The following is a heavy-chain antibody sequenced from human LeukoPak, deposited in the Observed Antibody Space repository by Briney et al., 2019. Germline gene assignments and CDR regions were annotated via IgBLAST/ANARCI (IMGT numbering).Heavy chain of an antibody. J-gene: IGHJ4*02. V-gene: IGHV4-59*08. Sequence: PSETLSLTCTVSGGSISSYYWSWLRQPPGKGLEWVGYIYYSGSTNYNPSLKSRVTISVDMSKNQFSLKLSSVTAADTAVYYCASVDTAMVTIDYWGQGTLVTVSS. CDR3: ASVDTAMVTIDY. D-gene: IGHD5-18*01. CDR1: GGSISSYY. CDR2: IYYSGST.